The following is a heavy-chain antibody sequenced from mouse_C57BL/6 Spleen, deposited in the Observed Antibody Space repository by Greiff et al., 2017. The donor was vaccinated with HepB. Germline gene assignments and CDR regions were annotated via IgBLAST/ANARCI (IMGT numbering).Heavy chain of an antibody. V-gene: IGHV1-69*01. J-gene: IGHJ3*01. CDR1: GYTFTSYW. Sequence: QVQLQQPGAELVMPGASVKLSCKASGYTFTSYWMHWVKQRPGQGLEWIGEIDPSDSYTNYNQKFKGKSTLSVDKSSSTAYMQLSSLTSEDSAVYYCARADGPYGAYWGQGTLVTVSA. CDR3: ARADGPYGAY. CDR2: IDPSDSYT. D-gene: IGHD2-3*01.